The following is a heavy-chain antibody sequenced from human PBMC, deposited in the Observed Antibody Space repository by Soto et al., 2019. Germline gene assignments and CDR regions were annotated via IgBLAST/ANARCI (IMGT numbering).Heavy chain of an antibody. Sequence: EVQLLESGGGLVQPGGSLRLSCAVSGFTFSSYAMSWVRQAPGKGLEWVSAISASGTSTYYADSVKGRYTISRDNSRSTLYLQMNSLRAEDTAVYYCAKDCDYSSSFSDYWGQGTLVTVSS. CDR1: GFTFSSYA. V-gene: IGHV3-23*01. D-gene: IGHD6-13*01. CDR3: AKDCDYSSSFSDY. CDR2: ISASGTST. J-gene: IGHJ4*02.